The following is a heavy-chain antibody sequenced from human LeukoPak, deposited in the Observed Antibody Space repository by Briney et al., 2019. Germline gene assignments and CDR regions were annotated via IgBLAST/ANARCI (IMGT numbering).Heavy chain of an antibody. V-gene: IGHV1-8*01. J-gene: IGHJ4*02. CDR3: ARGRSSRYPTPFDY. CDR1: GYTFTSYD. D-gene: IGHD2-2*01. CDR2: MNPNSGNT. Sequence: ASVKVSYKASGYTFTSYDINWVRQATGQGLEWMGWMNPNSGNTGYAQKFQGRVTMTRNTSISTAYMELSSLRSEDTAVYYCARGRSSRYPTPFDYWGQGTLVTVSS.